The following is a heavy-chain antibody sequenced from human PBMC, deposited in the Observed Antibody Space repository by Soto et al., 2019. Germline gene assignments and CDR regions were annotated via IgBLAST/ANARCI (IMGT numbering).Heavy chain of an antibody. CDR1: GGTFSSYA. J-gene: IGHJ3*02. V-gene: IGHV1-69*12. CDR2: IIPIFGTA. Sequence: QVQLVQSGAEVKKPGSSVKVSCKASGGTFSSYAISWVRQAPGQGLEWMGGIIPIFGTANYAQRFQGRVTITADESTSTAYMELSSLRSEDTAVYYCASEGYYYDSSGSDAFDIWGPRDNGHRLV. D-gene: IGHD3-22*01. CDR3: ASEGYYYDSSGSDAFDI.